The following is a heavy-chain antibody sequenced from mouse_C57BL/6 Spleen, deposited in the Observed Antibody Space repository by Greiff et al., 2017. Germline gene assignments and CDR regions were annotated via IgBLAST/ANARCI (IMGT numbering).Heavy chain of an antibody. CDR1: GFNIKDDY. J-gene: IGHJ3*01. CDR3: IHYSNYVRFAY. CDR2: IDPENGDT. V-gene: IGHV14-4*01. D-gene: IGHD2-5*01. Sequence: EVQLQQSGAELVRPGASVKLSCTASGFNIKDDYMHWVKQRPEQGLEWIGWIDPENGDTEYASKFQGKATITADTSSNTAYLQLSSLTSEDTAVYYCIHYSNYVRFAYWGQGTLVTVSA.